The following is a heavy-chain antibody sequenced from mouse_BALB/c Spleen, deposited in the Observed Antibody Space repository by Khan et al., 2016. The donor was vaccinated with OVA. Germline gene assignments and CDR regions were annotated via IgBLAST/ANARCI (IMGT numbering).Heavy chain of an antibody. CDR1: GYTFTAYY. J-gene: IGHJ3*01. V-gene: IGHV1-77*01. D-gene: IGHD1-2*01. CDR3: ARRNYFGYTFAY. Sequence: QVQLKESGAELARPGASVKLSCKASGYTFTAYYINWVKQRTGQGLEWIGEISPGSGDTYYNEKFKGKATLTADKSSSTVYMQLSSLTAEASAGYFCARRNYFGYTFAYWGQGTLVTVSA. CDR2: ISPGSGDT.